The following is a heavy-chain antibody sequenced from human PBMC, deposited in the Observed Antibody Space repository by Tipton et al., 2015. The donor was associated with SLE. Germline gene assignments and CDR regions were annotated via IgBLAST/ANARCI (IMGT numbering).Heavy chain of an antibody. D-gene: IGHD2-2*01. CDR2: IYYSGST. Sequence: LRLSCTVSSGSISLNYWSWIRQPPGKGLEWIGYIYYSGSTYYNPSLKSRVTISVDTSKNQFSLKLSSVTAADTAVYYCARDKVVPAAKHYMDVWGKGTTVTVSS. CDR3: ARDKVVPAAKHYMDV. V-gene: IGHV4-59*12. CDR1: SGSISLNY. J-gene: IGHJ6*03.